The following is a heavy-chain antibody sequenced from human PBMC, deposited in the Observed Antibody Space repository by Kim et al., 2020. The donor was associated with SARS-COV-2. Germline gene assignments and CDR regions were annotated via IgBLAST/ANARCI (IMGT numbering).Heavy chain of an antibody. J-gene: IGHJ4*02. V-gene: IGHV4-34*01. CDR3: ANGPPSRRPNLRGDY. D-gene: IGHD6-6*01. CDR1: GGSFSGYY. Sequence: SETLSLTCAVYGGSFSGYYWSWIRQPPGKGLEWIGEINHSGSTNYNPSLKSRVTISVDTSKNQFSLKLSSVTAADTAVYYCANGPPSRRPNLRGDYWGQGTLVTVSS. CDR2: INHSGST.